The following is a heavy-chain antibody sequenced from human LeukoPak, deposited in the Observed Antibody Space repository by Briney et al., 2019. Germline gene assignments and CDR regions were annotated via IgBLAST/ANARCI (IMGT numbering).Heavy chain of an antibody. CDR3: AKVQAHSIAARPVDY. J-gene: IGHJ4*02. CDR2: ISGSGGST. V-gene: IGHV3-23*01. D-gene: IGHD6-6*01. Sequence: GGSLGLSCAASGFTVSSNYMNWVRQAPGKGLEWVSAISGSGGSTYYADSVKGRFTISRDNSKNTLYLQMNSLRAEDTAVYYCAKVQAHSIAARPVDYWGQGTLVTVSS. CDR1: GFTVSSNY.